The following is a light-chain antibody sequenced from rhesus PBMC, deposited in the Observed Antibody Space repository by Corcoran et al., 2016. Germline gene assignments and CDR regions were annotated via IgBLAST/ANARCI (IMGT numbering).Light chain of an antibody. CDR2: RTS. CDR3: QQHDNFPLT. J-gene: IGKJ4*01. CDR1: QDISNY. V-gene: IGKV1-69*01. Sequence: DIQMTQSPSSLSASVGDRVTITCRARQDISNYLAWYQHKPGKAPMLLIYRTSNLETGVPSRFRGSGSGTDFNLTISSLQTEDIATYFCQQHDNFPLTFGGGTKVELK.